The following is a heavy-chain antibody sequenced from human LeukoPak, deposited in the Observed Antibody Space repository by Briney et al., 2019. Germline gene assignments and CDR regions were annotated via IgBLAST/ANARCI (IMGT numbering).Heavy chain of an antibody. CDR2: IREDGRTT. J-gene: IGHJ4*02. Sequence: GGSLRLSCAASGFTFEDYSLHWLRQAQGKGLEWVSLIREDGRTTYYANSVKGRFAVSRDNSKKSLYLQMSSLRTEDTALYYCAKTRRSGTEYGDFDHWGQATPVTVSS. CDR3: AKTRRSGTEYGDFDH. CDR1: GFTFEDYS. V-gene: IGHV3-43*02. D-gene: IGHD1-26*01.